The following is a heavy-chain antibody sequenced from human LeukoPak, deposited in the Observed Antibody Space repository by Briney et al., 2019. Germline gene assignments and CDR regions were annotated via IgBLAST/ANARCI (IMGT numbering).Heavy chain of an antibody. J-gene: IGHJ4*02. V-gene: IGHV4-59*11. Sequence: PSETLSLTCTVSGDSISRHYWSWIRQPPGKGLEWIGCIYCSGSTSHNPSLKSRVTISVDTSNNQFSLKLTSMTAADTAVYFCARERLIAGATVFDYWGQGTLVTVSS. CDR3: ARERLIAGATVFDY. D-gene: IGHD1-26*01. CDR2: IYCSGST. CDR1: GDSISRHY.